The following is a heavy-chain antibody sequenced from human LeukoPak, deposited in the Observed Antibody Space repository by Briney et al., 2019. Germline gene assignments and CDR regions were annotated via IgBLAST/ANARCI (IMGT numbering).Heavy chain of an antibody. J-gene: IGHJ6*03. CDR3: ARTTEGYAGGPGYSYYYSMDV. CDR2: IHYSGST. Sequence: SETLSLTCTVSGVSISSNYWTWLRQPPGKGLEWIGYIHYSGSTHYNPSLKSRVTISVDTSKNQVSLKLRSVTAADTAVYYCARTTEGYAGGPGYSYYYSMDVWGKGTTVTISS. V-gene: IGHV4-59*01. D-gene: IGHD5-12*01. CDR1: GVSISSNY.